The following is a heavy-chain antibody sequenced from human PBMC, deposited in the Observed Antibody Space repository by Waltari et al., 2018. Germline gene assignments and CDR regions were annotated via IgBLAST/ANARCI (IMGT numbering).Heavy chain of an antibody. J-gene: IGHJ4*02. CDR3: AGCPPGGAG. Sequence: QVQLVQSGAEVKKPGSSVKVSCKASGGTFSSYAISWVRQDPGHGLEWMGGVTPIFDKENNAQKSQGRVAIPTEEPTRTAYREVGSLRFGDRAVYYCAGCPPGGAGWGQGTLVTVSS. CDR2: VTPIFDKE. CDR1: GGTFSSYA. D-gene: IGHD1-26*01. V-gene: IGHV1-69*05.